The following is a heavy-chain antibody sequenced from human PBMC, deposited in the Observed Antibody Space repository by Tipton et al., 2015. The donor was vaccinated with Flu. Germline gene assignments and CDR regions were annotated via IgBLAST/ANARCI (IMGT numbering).Heavy chain of an antibody. CDR2: MYHNGNT. Sequence: TLSLTCVVSGYSISSGFYWGWIRQSPRKGLEYLGSMYHNGNTYYNPSLKSRVTISVDTSKNQFSLKLSSVTAADTAVYYCARLRRSEDYYDSSGPFSYCDYWGQGTLVTVSS. D-gene: IGHD3-22*01. V-gene: IGHV4-38-2*01. J-gene: IGHJ4*02. CDR3: ARLRRSEDYYDSSGPFSYCDY. CDR1: GYSISSGFY.